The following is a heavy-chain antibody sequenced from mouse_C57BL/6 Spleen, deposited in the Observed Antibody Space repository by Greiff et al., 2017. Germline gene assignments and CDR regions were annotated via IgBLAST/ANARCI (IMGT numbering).Heavy chain of an antibody. J-gene: IGHJ3*01. Sequence: QVQLQQPGAELVKPGASVKMSCKASGYTFTSYWITWVKQRPGQGLAWIGDIYPGSGSTNYNEKFKSKATLTVDTSSSTAYMQLSSLTSEDSAVYYCARSMTAQASWFAYWGQGTLVTVSA. CDR2: IYPGSGST. V-gene: IGHV1-55*01. D-gene: IGHD3-2*02. CDR1: GYTFTSYW. CDR3: ARSMTAQASWFAY.